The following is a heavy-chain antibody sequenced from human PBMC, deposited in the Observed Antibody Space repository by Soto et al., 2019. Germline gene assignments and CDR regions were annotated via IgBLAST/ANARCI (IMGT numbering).Heavy chain of an antibody. CDR1: GGSFSGYY. CDR2: INHSGST. CDR3: ARGRVVRGVITPRYFDY. J-gene: IGHJ4*02. V-gene: IGHV4-34*01. Sequence: QVQLQQWGAGLLKPSETLSLTCAVYGGSFSGYYWSWIRQPPGKGLEWIGEINHSGSTNYNPSLKRRVNISVDTSKNQFSLKLSSVTAADTAVYYCARGRVVRGVITPRYFDYWGQGTLVTVSS. D-gene: IGHD3-10*01.